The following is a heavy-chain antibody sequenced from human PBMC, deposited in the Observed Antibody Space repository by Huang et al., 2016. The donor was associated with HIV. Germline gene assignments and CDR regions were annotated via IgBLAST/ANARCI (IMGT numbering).Heavy chain of an antibody. CDR2: INPKSGNT. CDR3: ARARGFLYDSTGYYSRYYFDS. Sequence: QVQLVQSGVEVKKPGASVKVFCQASGFNFNNYDLNWVRTASGQGVEGMGWINPKSGNTGYAQKFQVRVTSTRNTPITTAYMGLRSLRSEDTAVYYCARARGFLYDSTGYYSRYYFDSWGQGTLVTISS. D-gene: IGHD3-22*01. V-gene: IGHV1-8*03. J-gene: IGHJ4*02. CDR1: GFNFNNYD.